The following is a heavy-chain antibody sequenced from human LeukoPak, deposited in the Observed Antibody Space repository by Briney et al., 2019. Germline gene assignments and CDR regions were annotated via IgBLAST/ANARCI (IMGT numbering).Heavy chain of an antibody. V-gene: IGHV1-18*01. J-gene: IGHJ4*02. CDR3: ATVHHYDFWKGVFY. CDR2: ISAYNGNT. CDR1: GYTFTSYG. Sequence: GASVKVSCKASGYTFTSYGISWVRQAPGQGLEWMGWISAYNGNTNYAQKFQGRVTMTEDTSTDTAYMELSSLRSEDTAVYYCATVHHYDFWKGVFYWGQGTLVTVSS. D-gene: IGHD3-3*01.